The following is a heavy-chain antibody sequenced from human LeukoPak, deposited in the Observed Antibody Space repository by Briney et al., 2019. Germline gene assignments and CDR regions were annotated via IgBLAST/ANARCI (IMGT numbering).Heavy chain of an antibody. CDR2: IHSSGHT. CDR3: ARSSAGSGHDAFDI. J-gene: IGHJ3*02. Sequence: SETLSLXCSVSGDSISTYSWSWIRQSPGTELEWIGYIHSSGHTDYNPSLKGRVTISVDTSQNHFSLKLTSVTAADTAVYYCARSSAGSGHDAFDIWGQGTMVTVSS. V-gene: IGHV4-59*12. D-gene: IGHD3-10*01. CDR1: GDSISTYS.